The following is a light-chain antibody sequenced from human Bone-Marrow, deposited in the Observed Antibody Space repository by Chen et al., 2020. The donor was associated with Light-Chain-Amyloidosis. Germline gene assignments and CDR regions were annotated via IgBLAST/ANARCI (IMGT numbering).Light chain of an antibody. Sequence: QSVLTQPPSVSAAPGQKGTISCSGSSSNIGNNYVSWYQQLPGTAPKLLIYDNNKRPSGIPDRFSGSKSGTSATLGITGLQTGDEADYYCGTWDSSLSVGVVFGGGTKLTVL. CDR3: GTWDSSLSVGVV. CDR2: DNN. V-gene: IGLV1-51*01. CDR1: SSNIGNNY. J-gene: IGLJ2*01.